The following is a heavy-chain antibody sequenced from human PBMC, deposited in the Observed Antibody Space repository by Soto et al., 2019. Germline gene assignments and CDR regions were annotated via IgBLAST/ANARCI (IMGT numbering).Heavy chain of an antibody. CDR1: GASIRSYH. D-gene: IGHD3-16*01. Sequence: PSETLSLTCAVSGASIRSYHWSFLRQPAGKGLEWIGRIQHTGNTNYNPSLKSRVTMSADTSKNQISLKMTSVTSADTAVYFCAKAVSSRRRFEPWGQGVRVTVSS. CDR3: AKAVSSRRRFEP. J-gene: IGHJ5*02. V-gene: IGHV4-4*07. CDR2: IQHTGNT.